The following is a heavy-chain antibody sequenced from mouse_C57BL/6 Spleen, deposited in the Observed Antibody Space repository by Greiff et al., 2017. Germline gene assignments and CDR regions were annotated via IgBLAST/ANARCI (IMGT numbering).Heavy chain of an antibody. V-gene: IGHV5-4*01. CDR2: ISDGGSYT. CDR1: GFTFSSYA. CDR3: ARDYYGSSYPFAY. D-gene: IGHD1-1*01. Sequence: EVKLMESGGGLVKPGGSLKLSCAASGFTFSSYAMSWVRQTPDKRLEWVATISDGGSYTYYPDNVKGRFTISRDNAKNNLYLQMSHLKSEDTAMYYCARDYYGSSYPFAYWGQGTLVTVSA. J-gene: IGHJ3*01.